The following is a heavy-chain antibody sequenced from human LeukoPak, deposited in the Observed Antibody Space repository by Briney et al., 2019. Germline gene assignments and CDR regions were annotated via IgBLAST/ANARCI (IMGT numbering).Heavy chain of an antibody. CDR1: GFTFSDYA. CDR3: AKDPHIVVVTALFDY. D-gene: IGHD2-21*02. V-gene: IGHV3-23*01. Sequence: GGSLRLSCVTSGFTFSDYALSWVRQAPGKGLEWVAAISGSGDRTHYADSVMGRFTISRDNSKNTVYLQLNSLRTDDTAVYYCAKDPHIVVVTALFDYWGQGALVTVSS. CDR2: ISGSGDRT. J-gene: IGHJ4*02.